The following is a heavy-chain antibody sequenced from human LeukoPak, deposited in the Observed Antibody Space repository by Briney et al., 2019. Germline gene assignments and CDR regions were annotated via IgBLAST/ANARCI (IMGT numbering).Heavy chain of an antibody. CDR2: INHSGTT. CDR3: ARVRKGTVGYCSSTSCYPDYYYYMDV. CDR1: PGLFSGYY. V-gene: IGHV4-34*01. D-gene: IGHD2-2*01. J-gene: IGHJ6*03. Sequence: SETLSLTCAVYPGLFSGYYWNWIRQPPGKGLEWIGEINHSGTTNYNPSLKSRVTISVDTSKNQFSLKLSSVTAEDTAVYYCARVRKGTVGYCSSTSCYPDYYYYMDVWGKGTTVTVSS.